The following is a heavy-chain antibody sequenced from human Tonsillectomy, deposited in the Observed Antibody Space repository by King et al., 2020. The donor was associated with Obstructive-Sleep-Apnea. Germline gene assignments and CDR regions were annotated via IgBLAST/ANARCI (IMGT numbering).Heavy chain of an antibody. V-gene: IGHV4-39*07. J-gene: IGHJ4*02. D-gene: IGHD1-26*01. CDR1: GGSISSSSYY. CDR3: ARVPRELPVDY. CDR2: IYYSGST. Sequence: LQLQESGPGLVKPSETLSLTCTVSGGSISSSSYYWGWIRQPPGKGLEWIGSIYYSGSTYYNPSLKNRVTISLDTSKNQFSLKLSSVTAADTAVYYCARVPRELPVDYWGQGTLVTVSS.